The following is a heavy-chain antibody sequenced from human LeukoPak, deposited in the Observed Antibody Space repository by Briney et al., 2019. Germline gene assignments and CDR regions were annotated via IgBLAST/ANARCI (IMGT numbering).Heavy chain of an antibody. J-gene: IGHJ4*02. CDR2: FDPEDGET. Sequence: ASVKVSCKVSGYTLTELSMHWVRQAPGKGLEWMGGFDPEDGETIYAQKFQGRVTMTEDTSTDTAYMELSSLRSEDTAVYYCATSPIVGATLRGVPFDYWGQGTLVTVSS. CDR3: ATSPIVGATLRGVPFDY. D-gene: IGHD1-26*01. CDR1: GYTLTELS. V-gene: IGHV1-24*01.